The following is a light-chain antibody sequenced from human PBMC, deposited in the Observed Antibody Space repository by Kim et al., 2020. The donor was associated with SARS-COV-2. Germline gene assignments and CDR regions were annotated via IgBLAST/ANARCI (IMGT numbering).Light chain of an antibody. Sequence: PGRTVTLTCASSTGAVTPTHYPYWFQKRPGEVPRTVIFDTGSRHYWTPARFSGSLSGDKAVLTLAGAQPEDEGDYYCLLSFSGIRVFGGGTKVTVL. CDR1: TGAVTPTHY. J-gene: IGLJ3*02. V-gene: IGLV7-46*01. CDR3: LLSFSGIRV. CDR2: DTG.